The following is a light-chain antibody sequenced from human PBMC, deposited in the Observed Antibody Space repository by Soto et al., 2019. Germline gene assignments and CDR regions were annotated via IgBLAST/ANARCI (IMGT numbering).Light chain of an antibody. J-gene: IGKJ4*01. CDR2: GAS. CDR3: QQYGSSPLT. CDR1: QSVCSN. Sequence: LTQAPGTRSLSPGESATLSFRASQSVCSNLAWYPQTPGQPPRILIYGASSRATGIPDRFSGSGSGTDFTLTISRLEPEDFAVDYCQQYGSSPLTFGGGTQVEI. V-gene: IGKV3-20*01.